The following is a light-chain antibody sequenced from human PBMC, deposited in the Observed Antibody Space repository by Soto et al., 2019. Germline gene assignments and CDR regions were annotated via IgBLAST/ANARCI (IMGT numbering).Light chain of an antibody. CDR1: PTISSW. V-gene: IGKV1-5*03. J-gene: IGKJ1*01. CDR2: TAS. CDR3: QQYDSFPWT. Sequence: DIQMTQSPSTMSESLGDIVTITCRASPTISSWLAWYQQKPGKAPHLLIYTASSLESGVPSTFSGSGFGTEFTLTINTLQADDFATYYCQQYDSFPWTFGQGTKVEIK.